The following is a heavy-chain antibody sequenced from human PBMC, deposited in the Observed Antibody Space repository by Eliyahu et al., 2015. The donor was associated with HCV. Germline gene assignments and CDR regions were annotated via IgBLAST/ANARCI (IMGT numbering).Heavy chain of an antibody. J-gene: IGHJ4*02. D-gene: IGHD3-16*01. CDR2: IYYSGST. CDR3: ARGTNPPDGGDYFDY. V-gene: IGHV4-39*07. CDR1: GGSISSSSYY. Sequence: QLQLQESGPGLVKPSETLSLTCTVSGGSISSSSYYWGWIRQPPGKGLEWIGSIYYSGSTYYNPSLKSRVTISVDTSKNQFSLKLSSVTAADTAVYYCARGTNPPDGGDYFDYWGQGTLVTVSS.